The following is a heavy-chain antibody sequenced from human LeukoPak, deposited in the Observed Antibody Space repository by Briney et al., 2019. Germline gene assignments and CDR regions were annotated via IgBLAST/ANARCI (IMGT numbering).Heavy chain of an antibody. D-gene: IGHD3-3*01. J-gene: IGHJ5*02. V-gene: IGHV1-46*01. CDR3: ARANYDFWSGYYNRWFDP. Sequence: ASVKVSCKASGYTFTSYGISWVRQAPGQGLEWMGIINPSGGSTSYAQKFQGRVTMTRNTSISAAYMELSSLRSEDTAVYYCARANYDFWSGYYNRWFDPWGQGTLVTVSS. CDR2: INPSGGST. CDR1: GYTFTSYG.